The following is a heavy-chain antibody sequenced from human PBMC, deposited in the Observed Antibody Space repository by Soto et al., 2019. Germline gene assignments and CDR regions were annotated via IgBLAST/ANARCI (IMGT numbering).Heavy chain of an antibody. Sequence: LRLSCAAAGFTFSSYGMHWVRQAPGKGLAWVAVISYDGSNKYYADSVKGRFTMSRDNSKNTLYLQMNSLRDEDTAVYSCANYYKQDILGCHAFDIWGQGTMVTVSS. CDR2: ISYDGSNK. D-gene: IGHD2-15*01. J-gene: IGHJ3*02. CDR3: ANYYKQDILGCHAFDI. V-gene: IGHV3-30*18. CDR1: GFTFSSYG.